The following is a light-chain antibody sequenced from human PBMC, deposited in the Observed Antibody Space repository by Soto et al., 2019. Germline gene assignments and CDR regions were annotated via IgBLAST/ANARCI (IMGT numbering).Light chain of an antibody. Sequence: SVLSLPASVSGSPGQSITISCPGSSSDVGANDYVSWYQQHPGKGPKLMIYEVSTRPSGGSNRFSGSKSGNTASLSISGLQAEWGVGDYGNAFASSGTFYVFGSGTKGTV. CDR3: NAFASSGTFYV. CDR1: SSDVGANDY. J-gene: IGLJ1*01. CDR2: EVS. V-gene: IGLV2-14*01.